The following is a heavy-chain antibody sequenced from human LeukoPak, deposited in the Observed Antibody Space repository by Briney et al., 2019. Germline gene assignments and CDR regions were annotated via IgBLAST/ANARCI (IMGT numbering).Heavy chain of an antibody. J-gene: IGHJ4*02. CDR3: ARGGSRGSGSYRFAY. D-gene: IGHD3-10*01. CDR1: GYTFTNYL. Sequence: ASVKISCKSSGYTFTNYLLHWVRQAPGQGLEWVGRIAPSVDTTNYAQKFRDRVTMTRDTSTSTVYMELSSLRSEDTAVYYCARGGSRGSGSYRFAYWGQGTLVTVSS. CDR2: IAPSVDTT. V-gene: IGHV1-46*01.